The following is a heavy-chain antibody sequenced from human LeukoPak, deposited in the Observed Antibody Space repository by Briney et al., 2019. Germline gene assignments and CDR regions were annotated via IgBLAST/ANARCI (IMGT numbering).Heavy chain of an antibody. V-gene: IGHV3-48*01. Sequence: GGSLRLSCAASGFTFSSYTMNWVRQAPGKGLEWLSYISSSGSTIYYADPVKGRFTISRDNAKNSLYLQMNSLRAEDTAVYYCARDLYGDHDFDYWGQGTLVTVSS. CDR3: ARDLYGDHDFDY. J-gene: IGHJ4*02. CDR1: GFTFSSYT. D-gene: IGHD4-17*01. CDR2: ISSSGSTI.